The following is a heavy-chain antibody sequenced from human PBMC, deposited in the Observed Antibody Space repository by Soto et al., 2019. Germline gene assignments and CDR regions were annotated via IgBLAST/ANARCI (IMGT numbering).Heavy chain of an antibody. CDR3: AREDGDYVLPPLFDP. Sequence: QVQLVESGGGVVQPGRSLRLSCAASGFTFSSYAMHWVRQAPGKGLERVAVISYDGSNKYYADSVKGRFTISRDNSKNTLYLQMNSLRAEDTAVYYCAREDGDYVLPPLFDPWGEGTLVTVSS. CDR1: GFTFSSYA. V-gene: IGHV3-30-3*01. CDR2: ISYDGSNK. J-gene: IGHJ5*02. D-gene: IGHD4-17*01.